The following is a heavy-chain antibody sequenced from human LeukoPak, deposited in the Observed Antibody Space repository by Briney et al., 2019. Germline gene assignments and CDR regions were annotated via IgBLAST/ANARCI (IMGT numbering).Heavy chain of an antibody. D-gene: IGHD2-21*01. Sequence: PGGSLRLSCAASGFTFSSYGMHWVRQAPGKGLDWVAVISYDGSNKYYADSVKGRFTISRDNSENTLYLKMNSVRAEDTAVYDCAKTLPYSSRTMDVWGQGTTVTVSS. CDR3: AKTLPYSSRTMDV. J-gene: IGHJ6*02. CDR1: GFTFSSYG. CDR2: ISYDGSNK. V-gene: IGHV3-30*18.